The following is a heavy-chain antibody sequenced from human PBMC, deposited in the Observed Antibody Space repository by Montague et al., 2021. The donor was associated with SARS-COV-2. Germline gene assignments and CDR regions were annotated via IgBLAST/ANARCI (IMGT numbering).Heavy chain of an antibody. CDR1: GGSISSSSYY. J-gene: IGHJ6*02. Sequence: SETLSLTCTVSGGSISSSSYYWGWIRQPPGKGLEWIGYIYYSRSTYYDPSLKSRVTIFVETSKNQFSLKLSSVTAADTAVYYCARQPTRGITIFGVVTDYGMDVGGQGTTVTVSS. CDR2: IYYSRST. CDR3: ARQPTRGITIFGVVTDYGMDV. V-gene: IGHV4-39*01. D-gene: IGHD3-3*01.